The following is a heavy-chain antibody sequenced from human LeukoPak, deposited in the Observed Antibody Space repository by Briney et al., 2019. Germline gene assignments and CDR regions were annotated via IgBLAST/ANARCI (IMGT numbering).Heavy chain of an antibody. CDR2: INSDGSST. D-gene: IGHD2-8*01. V-gene: IGHV3-74*01. J-gene: IGHJ3*02. CDR1: GFTFSSYW. Sequence: GGSLRHSCAASGFTFSSYWMHWVRQAPGKGLVWVARINSDGSSTSHADSVKGRFTISRDNAKNTLYLQMNSLRVEDTAVYYCARDLMTPDAFDIWGQGTMVTVSS. CDR3: ARDLMTPDAFDI.